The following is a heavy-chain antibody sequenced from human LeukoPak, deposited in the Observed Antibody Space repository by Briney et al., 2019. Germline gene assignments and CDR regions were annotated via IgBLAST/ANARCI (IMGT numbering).Heavy chain of an antibody. J-gene: IGHJ4*02. V-gene: IGHV3-30*18. Sequence: GGSLRLSCAASGFTFSSYAMHWVRQAPGKGLEWVAVISYDGSNKYYADSVKGRFTISRDNSKNTLYLQMNSLRAEDTAVYYCAKFPDEYSSSSLDYWGQGTLVTVSS. D-gene: IGHD6-6*01. CDR1: GFTFSSYA. CDR2: ISYDGSNK. CDR3: AKFPDEYSSSSLDY.